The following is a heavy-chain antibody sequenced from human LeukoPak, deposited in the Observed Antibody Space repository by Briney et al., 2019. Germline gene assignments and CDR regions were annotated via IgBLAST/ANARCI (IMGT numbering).Heavy chain of an antibody. Sequence: GGSLRLSCAASGFTFSSYGMHWVRQAPGKGLEWVAFIRYDGSNKYYADSVKGRFTISRDNSNNTLHLQMNSLRAEDTAVYYCAKARWVPYGSGSPYYYYYGMDVWGQGTTVTVSS. V-gene: IGHV3-30*02. CDR1: GFTFSSYG. D-gene: IGHD3-10*01. CDR2: IRYDGSNK. CDR3: AKARWVPYGSGSPYYYYYGMDV. J-gene: IGHJ6*02.